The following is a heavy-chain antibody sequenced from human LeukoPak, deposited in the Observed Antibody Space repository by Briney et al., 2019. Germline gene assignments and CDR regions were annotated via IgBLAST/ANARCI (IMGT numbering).Heavy chain of an antibody. CDR2: ISGSGGST. CDR3: AKGYSYGYGLNRYFDY. J-gene: IGHJ4*02. Sequence: PGGSLRPSCAASGFTFSSYAMSWVRQAPGEGLEWVSAISGSGGSTYYADSVKGRFTISRDNSKNTLYLQMNSLRAEDTAVYYCAKGYSYGYGLNRYFDYWGQGTLVTVSS. V-gene: IGHV3-23*01. D-gene: IGHD5-18*01. CDR1: GFTFSSYA.